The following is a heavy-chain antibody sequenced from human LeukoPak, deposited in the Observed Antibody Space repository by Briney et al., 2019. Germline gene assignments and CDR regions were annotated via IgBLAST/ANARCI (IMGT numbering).Heavy chain of an antibody. CDR3: ARDLSGRYCSGGSCYALRYFDY. CDR2: IYLYGTT. Sequence: SETLSLTCSVSIGSISSSKWWSWVRQSPVKGLEWIGEIYLYGTTNYNPSFTSRVTMSVDRSKNQFSLKLSSVTAADTAVYYCARDLSGRYCSGGSCYALRYFDYWGQGTLVTVSS. J-gene: IGHJ4*02. D-gene: IGHD2-15*01. CDR1: IGSISSSKW. V-gene: IGHV4-4*02.